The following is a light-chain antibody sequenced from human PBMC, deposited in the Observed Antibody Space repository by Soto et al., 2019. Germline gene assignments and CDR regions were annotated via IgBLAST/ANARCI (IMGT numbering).Light chain of an antibody. J-gene: IGLJ3*02. CDR2: LEGSGSY. Sequence: QLVLTQSSSASASLGSSVKLTCILSSGHSSYIIAWHQQQPGKAPRYLMKLEGSGSYNKGSGVPDRFSGSSSGADRYLTISNLQFEDEADYYCETWDFNTRVFGGGTKLTVL. V-gene: IGLV4-60*02. CDR3: ETWDFNTRV. CDR1: SGHSSYI.